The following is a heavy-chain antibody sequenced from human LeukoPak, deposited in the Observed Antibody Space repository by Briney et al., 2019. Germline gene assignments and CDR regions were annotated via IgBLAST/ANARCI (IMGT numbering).Heavy chain of an antibody. CDR3: TTHYYDSSGYHYGAFDY. V-gene: IGHV3-73*01. CDR1: GFTFSGSA. D-gene: IGHD3-22*01. CDR2: VRSRANSYAT. J-gene: IGHJ4*02. Sequence: GGSLKLSCAASGFTFSGSAMHWVRQASEKGLEWVGRVRSRANSYATTYAASVKGRFSISRDDSKNTAFLEMNSLKTEDTAVYYCTTHYYDSSGYHYGAFDYWGQGTLVTVSS.